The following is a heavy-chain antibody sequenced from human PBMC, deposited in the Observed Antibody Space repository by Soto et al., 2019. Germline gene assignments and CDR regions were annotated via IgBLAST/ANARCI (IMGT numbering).Heavy chain of an antibody. CDR2: AHHSGRT. J-gene: IGHJ5*02. V-gene: IGHV4-4*02. D-gene: IGHD1-1*01. CDR3: ARDQLEGNWFDP. Sequence: TSETLSLTCTVSGGSMSSSNWWNWVRQSPGKGLEWIGEAHHSGRTNYNPSLKSRVTISVDKSKNQFSLKLGSVTAADTAVYYCARDQLEGNWFDPWGQGTLVTVSS. CDR1: GGSMSSSNW.